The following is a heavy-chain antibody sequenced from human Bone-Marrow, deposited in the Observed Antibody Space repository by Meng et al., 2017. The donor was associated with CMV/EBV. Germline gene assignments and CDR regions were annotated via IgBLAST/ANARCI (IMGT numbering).Heavy chain of an antibody. J-gene: IGHJ5*02. Sequence: ASVKVSCKASGYTFTSYDINWVRQATGQGLEWMGWMNPNSGNTGYAQKFQGRVTMTRNTSISTAYMELSSLRSEDTAVYYCARDRINCSSTSCYQGTFDPWGQGTLVTVSS. CDR1: GYTFTSYD. D-gene: IGHD2-2*01. CDR3: ARDRINCSSTSCYQGTFDP. CDR2: MNPNSGNT. V-gene: IGHV1-8*01.